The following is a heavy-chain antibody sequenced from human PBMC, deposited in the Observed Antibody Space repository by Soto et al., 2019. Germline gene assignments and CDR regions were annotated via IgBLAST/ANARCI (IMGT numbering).Heavy chain of an antibody. Sequence: GESLKISCQCSGYTFSNFWIAWVRQLPGKGLEYMGIIYPGDSETRYSPSFHGKVTISADRSIGTAYLQWSSLEASDSAFYFCARSPRSSPYFDYWGQGTLVTVSS. CDR2: IYPGDSET. CDR1: GYTFSNFW. V-gene: IGHV5-51*01. CDR3: ARSPRSSPYFDY. J-gene: IGHJ4*02. D-gene: IGHD6-13*01.